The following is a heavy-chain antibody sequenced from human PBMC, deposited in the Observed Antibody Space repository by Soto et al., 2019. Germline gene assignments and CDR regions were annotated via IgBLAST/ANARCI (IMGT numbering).Heavy chain of an antibody. CDR2: SQQSGSN. J-gene: IGHJ4*02. V-gene: IGHV4-34*01. CDR1: GGSFCGYN. D-gene: IGHD3-9*01. Sequence: PSETLSLTCAVYGGSFCGYNWSWIRQLPGTGREWTGESQQSGSNNCTPSLKSRVTISVDTSKNQFSLKLSSVTAADTAVYYGARGRGLRCFDWLVYWDYWGQGTLVTVSS. CDR3: ARGRGLRCFDWLVYWDY.